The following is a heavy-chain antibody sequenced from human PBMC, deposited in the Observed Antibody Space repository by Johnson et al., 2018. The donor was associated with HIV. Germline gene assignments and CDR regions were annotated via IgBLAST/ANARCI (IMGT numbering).Heavy chain of an antibody. D-gene: IGHD5-24*01. J-gene: IGHJ3*02. CDR1: GFTFSNAW. CDR3: ARGGLEMATITDAFDI. CDR2: ITSETDGGTT. V-gene: IGHV3-15*01. Sequence: VQLVESGGGLVQPGGSLRLSCAASGFTFSNAWMSWVRQAPGKGLEWVGRITSETDGGTTDSAAPVKGRFTISRDDSKNTLYLQMGSLRAEDMAVYYCARGGLEMATITDAFDIWGQGTMVTVSS.